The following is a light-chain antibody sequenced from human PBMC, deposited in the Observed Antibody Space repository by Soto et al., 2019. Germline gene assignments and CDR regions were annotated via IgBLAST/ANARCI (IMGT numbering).Light chain of an antibody. CDR3: QQSYSSSPIT. CDR1: ETISTF. CDR2: AAS. V-gene: IGKV1-39*01. Sequence: DIQLTQSPSSLSASVGDRFTMTFRSSETISTFLNWYQHKPGKAPRLLISAASRLQSGVPPRFSGSGSGTEFTLTINSLRPEDFASYYCQQSYSSSPITLGPGTRLEI. J-gene: IGKJ5*01.